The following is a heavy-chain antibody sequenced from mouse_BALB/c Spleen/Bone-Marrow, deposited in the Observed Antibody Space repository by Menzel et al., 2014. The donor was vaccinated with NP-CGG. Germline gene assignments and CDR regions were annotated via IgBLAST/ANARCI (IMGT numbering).Heavy chain of an antibody. V-gene: IGHV1-82*01. J-gene: IGHJ2*01. CDR3: VRGGNYRFDY. CDR2: IYPGDGDT. D-gene: IGHD2-1*01. CDR1: GYAFSSSW. Sequence: QVQLQQSGPELVKPGASVKISCKASGYAFSSSWMNWVKQRPGQGLEGIGRIYPGDGDTNYNGKFKGKATLTADKSSSTAYMQLSSLTSVDSAVYFCVRGGNYRFDYWGQGTTLTVSS.